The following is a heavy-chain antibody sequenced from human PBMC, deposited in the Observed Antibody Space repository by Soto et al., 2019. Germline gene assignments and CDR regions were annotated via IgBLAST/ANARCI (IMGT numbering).Heavy chain of an antibody. J-gene: IGHJ6*02. V-gene: IGHV1-69*13. CDR1: GYTFTSYY. CDR3: ARHDCISTSCYYYYYYSMDV. Sequence: SVKVSCKASGYTFTSYYRHWVRQAPGQGLEWMGGIIPIFDTANYAQKFQGRVTITADESTSTAYMELSSLRSEDTAVYYCARHDCISTSCYYYYYYSMDVWGQGTTVTVSS. D-gene: IGHD2-2*01. CDR2: IIPIFDTA.